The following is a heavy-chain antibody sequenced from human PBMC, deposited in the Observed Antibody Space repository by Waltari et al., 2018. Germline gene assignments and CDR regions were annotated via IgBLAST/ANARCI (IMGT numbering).Heavy chain of an antibody. D-gene: IGHD6-6*01. CDR2: ISYDGRNK. CDR3: ARGPISSERSGFDY. J-gene: IGHJ4*02. V-gene: IGHV3-30*01. CDR1: GFTFSSYA. Sequence: QVQLVESGGGVVQPGRSLRLSCAASGFTFSSYAMHWVRQAPGKVLGWVVLISYDGRNKDFAYAVKGRFTISSDNSKNKLYLQMNSLRAEDTAVYYCARGPISSERSGFDYWVQGTLVTVSS.